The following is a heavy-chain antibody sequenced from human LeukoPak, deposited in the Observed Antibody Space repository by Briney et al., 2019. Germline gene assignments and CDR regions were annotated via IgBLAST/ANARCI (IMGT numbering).Heavy chain of an antibody. CDR3: ASATMVRGVTDY. CDR2: INHSGST. Sequence: PSETLSLTCAVYGGSFSGYYWSWIRQPPGKGLEWIGEINHSGSTNYNPSLKSRVTISVDTSKNQFSLKLSSVTAADTAVYYCASATMVRGVTDYWGQGTLVTASS. J-gene: IGHJ4*02. V-gene: IGHV4-34*01. D-gene: IGHD3-10*01. CDR1: GGSFSGYY.